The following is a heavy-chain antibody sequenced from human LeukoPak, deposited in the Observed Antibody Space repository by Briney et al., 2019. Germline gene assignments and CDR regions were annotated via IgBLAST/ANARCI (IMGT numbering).Heavy chain of an antibody. CDR3: ARVKDTAMALLDY. D-gene: IGHD5-18*01. V-gene: IGHV3-11*04. CDR1: GFTFSDYY. Sequence: GGSLRLSCAASGFTFSDYYMSWIRQAPGKGLEWVSYISSSGSTIYYADSVKGRLTISRDNAKNSLYLQMNSLRAEDTAVYYCARVKDTAMALLDYWGQGTLVTVSS. J-gene: IGHJ4*02. CDR2: ISSSGSTI.